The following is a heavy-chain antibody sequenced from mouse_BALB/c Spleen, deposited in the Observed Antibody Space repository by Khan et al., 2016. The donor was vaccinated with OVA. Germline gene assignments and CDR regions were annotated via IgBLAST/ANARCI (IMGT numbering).Heavy chain of an antibody. V-gene: IGHV1-7*01. J-gene: IGHJ3*01. CDR1: GYTFTNYW. CDR3: TSHCSTYTWFGY. D-gene: IGHD2-5*01. CDR2: IDPTTGYT. Sequence: QVQLQQSGAELAKPGASVKMSCKASGYTFTNYWMHWVKQRPGQGLEWIGYIDPTTGYTEYNQKFKDKATLTADKSSSTAYMQLSSLKSEDSAVYYGTSHCSTYTWFGYWGQGTLVTVSA.